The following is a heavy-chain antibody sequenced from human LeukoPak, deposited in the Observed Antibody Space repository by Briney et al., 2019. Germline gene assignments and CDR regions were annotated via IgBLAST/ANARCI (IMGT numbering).Heavy chain of an antibody. V-gene: IGHV4-39*01. Sequence: SETLSLTCTVYGGSISRCSLYWGWIRQPPGKGLEWSGSIYYSGSTYYIPSLKSRVTISVDTSKNQFSLKLSSVTAADTAVYYCARGPVRGVIMRSYFDYWGQGTLVTVSS. CDR1: GGSISRCSLY. J-gene: IGHJ4*02. CDR3: ARGPVRGVIMRSYFDY. D-gene: IGHD3-10*01. CDR2: IYYSGST.